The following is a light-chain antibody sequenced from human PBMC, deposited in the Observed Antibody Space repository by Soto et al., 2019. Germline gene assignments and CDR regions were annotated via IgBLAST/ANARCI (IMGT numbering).Light chain of an antibody. CDR2: WAS. CDR1: QSVLYSSDNKNS. CDR3: QQYYSIPFT. Sequence: DIVMTQSPDSLAVSLGERATINCKSSQSVLYSSDNKNSLVWYQQKPGQPPKVLIYWASTRESGVPDRFSGSGSATDFTLTISSLQAEDVAVYYCQQYYSIPFTFGPGTKVDIK. V-gene: IGKV4-1*01. J-gene: IGKJ3*01.